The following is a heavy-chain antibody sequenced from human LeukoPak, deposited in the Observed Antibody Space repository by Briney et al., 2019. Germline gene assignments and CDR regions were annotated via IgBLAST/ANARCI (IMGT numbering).Heavy chain of an antibody. CDR2: ISGSSSTI. CDR1: GFTFSSYS. Sequence: GGSLRLSCAASGFTFSSYSMNWVRQAPGKGLEWVSSISGSSSTIYYADSVKGRFTISRDNAKNSLYLQMNSLRAEDTAVYYCARASEAGEDAFDIWGQGTMVTVSS. J-gene: IGHJ3*02. V-gene: IGHV3-21*04. CDR3: ARASEAGEDAFDI. D-gene: IGHD6-19*01.